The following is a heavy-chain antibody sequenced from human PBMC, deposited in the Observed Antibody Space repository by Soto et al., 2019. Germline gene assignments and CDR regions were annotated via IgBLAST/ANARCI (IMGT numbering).Heavy chain of an antibody. CDR3: AKDVPGSGWLTDY. D-gene: IGHD3-22*01. CDR2: IGGGGGGT. V-gene: IGHV3-23*01. CDR1: GFTFRSFT. Sequence: PGGSLRLSCAASGFTFRSFTMNWVRQAPGKGLEWVSTIGGGGGGTSYADFVRGRFTISRDNSKNTLYLQMNSLRAEDTAVYYCAKDVPGSGWLTDYRGPGTLVTVSS. J-gene: IGHJ4*02.